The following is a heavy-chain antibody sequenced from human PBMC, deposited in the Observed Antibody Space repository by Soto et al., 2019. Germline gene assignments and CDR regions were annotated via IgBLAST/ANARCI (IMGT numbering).Heavy chain of an antibody. D-gene: IGHD5-12*01. CDR2: IYWDHDK. V-gene: IGHV2-5*02. Sequence: QITLKESGPTLVKPTQTLTLTCTFSGFSLSTYGVGVGWIRQPPGKALEWLALIYWDHDKRYSPSLKNRLTIXKXTXXNQVVLTMTNMDPVDTATYYCAHRQTGHGYIYFDYWGQGTLVTVSS. J-gene: IGHJ4*02. CDR3: AHRQTGHGYIYFDY. CDR1: GFSLSTYGVG.